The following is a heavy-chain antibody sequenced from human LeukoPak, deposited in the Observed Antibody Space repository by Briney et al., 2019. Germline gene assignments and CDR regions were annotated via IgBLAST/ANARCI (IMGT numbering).Heavy chain of an antibody. Sequence: PSGTLSLTCGVSGGSISSTNWWSWVRQPPGQGLEWIGEISLSGRTNYNPSLKSRVTMSLDESKNQVSLNLASVTAADTAVYYCSRESGAFSPFGHWGLGTLVTVTS. J-gene: IGHJ4*02. CDR3: SRESGAFSPFGH. V-gene: IGHV4-4*02. CDR2: ISLSGRT. D-gene: IGHD1-26*01. CDR1: GGSISSTNW.